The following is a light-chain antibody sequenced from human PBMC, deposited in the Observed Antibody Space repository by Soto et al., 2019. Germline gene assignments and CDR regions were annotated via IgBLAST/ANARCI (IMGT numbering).Light chain of an antibody. V-gene: IGKV3-20*01. Sequence: EIVLTQSPDTLSLSPGERATLSCRASQNVGSSYLAWYQHVPGRAPRLLVYAAYSRDSGIPDRFTGSGSGTDFTLTISRLEPEDFAVYYCQQYGDLPWTFGQGTKVEIK. J-gene: IGKJ1*01. CDR1: QNVGSSY. CDR3: QQYGDLPWT. CDR2: AAY.